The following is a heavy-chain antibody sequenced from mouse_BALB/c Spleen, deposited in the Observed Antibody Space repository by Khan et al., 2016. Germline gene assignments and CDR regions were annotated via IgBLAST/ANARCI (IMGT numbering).Heavy chain of an antibody. J-gene: IGHJ1*01. CDR1: GFSLTSYG. CDR2: IWAGGST. CDR3: ARDNTTADWYFDV. Sequence: VELVESGPGLVAPSQSLSITCTVSGFSLTSYGVHWVRQPPGKGLEWLGVIWAGGSTDYDSALMSRLSINKDNSKSQVFLKINSLQSQDTAMYYGARDNTTADWYFDVWGAGTTVTVSS. D-gene: IGHD1-2*01. V-gene: IGHV2-9*02.